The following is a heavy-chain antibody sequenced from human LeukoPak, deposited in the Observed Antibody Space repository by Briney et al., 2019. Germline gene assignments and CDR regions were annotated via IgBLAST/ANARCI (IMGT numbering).Heavy chain of an antibody. CDR1: GGTFSSYT. CDR2: IIPIFDTA. J-gene: IGHJ4*02. Sequence: AASVKVSCKASGGTFSSYTINWVRQAPGQGLEWMGRIIPIFDTANYAQNFQGGVTITADKSTTTVYMELTSLRSEDTAVYYCSGDLNWHHDFWGQGTLGTVSS. CDR3: SGDLNWHHDF. D-gene: IGHD3/OR15-3a*01. V-gene: IGHV1-69*08.